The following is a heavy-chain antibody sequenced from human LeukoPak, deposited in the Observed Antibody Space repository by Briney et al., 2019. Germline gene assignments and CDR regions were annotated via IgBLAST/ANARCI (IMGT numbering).Heavy chain of an antibody. CDR2: INHSGST. Sequence: PSETLSLTCAVYGGSFSGYYWSWIRQPPGKGLEWIGEINHSGSTNYNPSLKSRVTISVDTSKNQFSLKLSSVTAADTAVYYCVRSAAHQPLDYWGQGTLVTVSS. J-gene: IGHJ4*02. CDR1: GGSFSGYY. V-gene: IGHV4-34*01. D-gene: IGHD6-13*01. CDR3: VRSAAHQPLDY.